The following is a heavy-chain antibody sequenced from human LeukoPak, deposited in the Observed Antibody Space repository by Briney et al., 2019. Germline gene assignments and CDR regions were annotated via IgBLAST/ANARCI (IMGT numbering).Heavy chain of an antibody. V-gene: IGHV3-9*01. CDR2: ISWNSGSI. CDR3: AKESRNYYYGMDV. CDR1: GFTFDDYA. J-gene: IGHJ6*02. Sequence: PGRSLRLSCAASGFTFDDYAMHWVRQAPGKGLEWVSGISWNSGSIGYADSVKGRFTISRDNAKNSLYLQMNSLRAEDTALYYCAKESRNYYYGMDVWGQGTTVTVSS.